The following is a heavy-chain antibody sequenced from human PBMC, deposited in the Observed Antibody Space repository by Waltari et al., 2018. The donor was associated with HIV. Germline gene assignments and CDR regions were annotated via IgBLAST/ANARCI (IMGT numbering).Heavy chain of an antibody. J-gene: IGHJ6*02. CDR2: IYPGDSDT. D-gene: IGHD1-1*01. CDR3: ARHPRTTGTIYYYYGMDV. Sequence: EVQLVQSGAEVKTPGESRKISCKGSGYSFTSYWIGWVSQMRGKGLEWMGIIYPGDSDTRYSPSFQGQVTISADKSISTAYLQWSSLKASDTAMYYCARHPRTTGTIYYYYGMDVWGQGTTVTVSS. CDR1: GYSFTSYW. V-gene: IGHV5-51*01.